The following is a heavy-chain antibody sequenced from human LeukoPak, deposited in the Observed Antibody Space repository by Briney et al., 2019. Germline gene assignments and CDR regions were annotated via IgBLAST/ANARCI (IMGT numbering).Heavy chain of an antibody. V-gene: IGHV4-59*01. J-gene: IGHJ6*02. Sequence: TSETLSLTCTVSGGSISSYYWSWIRQPPGKGLEWIGYIYYSGSTNYNPSLKSRVTISVDTSKNQFSLKLSSVTAADAAVYYCAGTHTYCSSTSCHAGGSYYYGMDVWGQGTTVTVSS. D-gene: IGHD2-2*01. CDR1: GGSISSYY. CDR3: AGTHTYCSSTSCHAGGSYYYGMDV. CDR2: IYYSGST.